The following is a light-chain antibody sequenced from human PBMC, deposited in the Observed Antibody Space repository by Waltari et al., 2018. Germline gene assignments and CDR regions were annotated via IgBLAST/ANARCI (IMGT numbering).Light chain of an antibody. CDR1: PNIFSRSDNNNY. J-gene: IGKJ4*01. V-gene: IGKV4-1*01. CDR2: WAS. CDR3: QQYFTTPLT. Sequence: DIVMTQSPDSLAVSLGERATIDCTSSPNIFSRSDNNNYLAWYRQKPGQSPTLLIYWASKREYGVPDRFSGSGSGTDFSLTISGVQAEDVAVYYCQQYFTTPLTFGGGTKVEIK.